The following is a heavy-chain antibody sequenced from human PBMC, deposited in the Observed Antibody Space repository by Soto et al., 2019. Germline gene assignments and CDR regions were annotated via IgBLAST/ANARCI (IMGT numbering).Heavy chain of an antibody. V-gene: IGHV1-18*04. D-gene: IGHD3-22*01. CDR1: GYSLTTYG. CDR3: ARVEDHFDSSGYDH. Sequence: ASVKVSCKASGYSLTTYGTTWVRQAPGQGLEWMGWISYSGNTNYVQKLQGRVIMTTDTSTSTAYMELRSLRSDDTAVYYCARVEDHFDSSGYDHWGQGTLVTVSS. J-gene: IGHJ4*02. CDR2: ISYSGNT.